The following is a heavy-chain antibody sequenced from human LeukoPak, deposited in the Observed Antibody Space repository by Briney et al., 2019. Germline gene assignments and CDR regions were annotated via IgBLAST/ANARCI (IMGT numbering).Heavy chain of an antibody. CDR1: GFTFSSYS. V-gene: IGHV3-48*01. CDR3: ARDFWDGSGNY. J-gene: IGHJ4*02. D-gene: IGHD3-10*01. Sequence: GGSLRLSCAASGFTFSSYSMNWVRQAPGKGLEWVSYISSSSSTIYYADSVKGRFTISRDNAENSLYLQMNSLRAEDTAVYYCARDFWDGSGNYWGQGTLVTVSS. CDR2: ISSSSSTI.